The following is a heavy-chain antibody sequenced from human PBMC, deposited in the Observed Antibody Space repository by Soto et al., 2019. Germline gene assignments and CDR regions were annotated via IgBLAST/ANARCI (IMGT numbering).Heavy chain of an antibody. CDR3: ARRPVLLYSNYADYYGMDV. CDR1: GYSFTSYW. Sequence: GESLKISCKGSGYSFTSYWICWVRQMPWKGLEWMGIIYPGDSDTRYSPSFQGQVTISADKSISTAYLQWSSLKASDTAMYYCARRPVLLYSNYADYYGMDVWGQGTTVTVSS. V-gene: IGHV5-51*01. J-gene: IGHJ6*02. CDR2: IYPGDSDT. D-gene: IGHD4-4*01.